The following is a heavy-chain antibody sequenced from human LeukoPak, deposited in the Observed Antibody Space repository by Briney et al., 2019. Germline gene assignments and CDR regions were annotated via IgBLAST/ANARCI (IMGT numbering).Heavy chain of an antibody. V-gene: IGHV4-34*01. J-gene: IGHJ4*02. D-gene: IGHD2-2*01. CDR2: INHSGST. CDR1: GGSSSGYY. Sequence: SETLSLTCAVYGGSSSGYYWSWIRQPPGKGLEWIGEINHSGSTNYNPSLKSRVTISVDTSKNQFSLKLSSVTAADTAVYYCARAMPDCSSTSCYSVWGQGTLVTVSS. CDR3: ARAMPDCSSTSCYSV.